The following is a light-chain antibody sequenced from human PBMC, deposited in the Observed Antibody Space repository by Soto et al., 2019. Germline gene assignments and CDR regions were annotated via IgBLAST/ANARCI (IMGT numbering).Light chain of an antibody. Sequence: EIVLTQSPGTLSLSPGERATLSCRASQSVSSSYLAWYQQKPGQAPRLLIYGASSRATGIPDRFIGSGSVVDFTLSISRLEPEDFAVYYCQQYGSAPWTFGQGTKVEIK. J-gene: IGKJ1*01. CDR2: GAS. V-gene: IGKV3-20*01. CDR1: QSVSSSY. CDR3: QQYGSAPWT.